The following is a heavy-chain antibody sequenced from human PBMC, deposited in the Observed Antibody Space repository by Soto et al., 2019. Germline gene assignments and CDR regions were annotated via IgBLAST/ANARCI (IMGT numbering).Heavy chain of an antibody. CDR3: ARSGLVRYFQH. CDR1: GYTFASYA. V-gene: IGHV1-3*01. Sequence: ASVKVSFKPSGYTFASYAMHWVRQAPGQRLEWMGGINAGNGNTKYSQKFQGRVTITRDTSASTAYMELSSLRSEYTAVYYCARSGLVRYFQHWGQGTLVTVS. J-gene: IGHJ1*01. CDR2: INAGNGNT. D-gene: IGHD6-13*01.